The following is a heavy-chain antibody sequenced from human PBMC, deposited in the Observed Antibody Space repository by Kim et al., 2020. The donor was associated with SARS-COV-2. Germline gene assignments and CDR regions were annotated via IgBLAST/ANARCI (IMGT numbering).Heavy chain of an antibody. Sequence: ASVKVSCRGSGYSFTSYDINWVRQATGQGLEWLGWVNPNSGNTGYAQKFQGRLMMTRNTAINTAYMELSSLESEDTAVYYCATGPSGWYDYWGQGTLVTVSS. CDR1: GYSFTSYD. CDR2: VNPNSGNT. J-gene: IGHJ4*02. D-gene: IGHD6-19*01. V-gene: IGHV1-8*01. CDR3: ATGPSGWYDY.